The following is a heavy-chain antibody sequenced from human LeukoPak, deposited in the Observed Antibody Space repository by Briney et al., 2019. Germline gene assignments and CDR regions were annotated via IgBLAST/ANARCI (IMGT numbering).Heavy chain of an antibody. D-gene: IGHD3-10*01. CDR1: GLTFSGSA. Sequence: GGSLRLSCAASGLTFSGSAMHWVRQASGKGLEWVGRIRSKANSYATVYGASVKGRFTISRDDSKNTAYLQMNSLKTEDTAVYYCAKDYYPHIPTSFNFAGDSWGQGTLVTVSS. V-gene: IGHV3-73*01. J-gene: IGHJ4*02. CDR2: IRSKANSYAT. CDR3: AKDYYPHIPTSFNFAGDS.